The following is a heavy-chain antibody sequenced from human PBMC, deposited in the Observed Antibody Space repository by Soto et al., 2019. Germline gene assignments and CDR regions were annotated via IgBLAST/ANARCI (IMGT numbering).Heavy chain of an antibody. CDR2: IYYSGST. D-gene: IGHD1-1*01. J-gene: IGHJ4*02. CDR1: GGSISSYY. V-gene: IGHV4-59*01. Sequence: SETLSLTCTVYGGSISSYYWSWIRQPPGKGLEWIGCIYYSGSTNYNPSLKSRVTISVDTSKNQFSLKLSSVTAADTAVYYCARGDDANFDYWGQGTLVTVSS. CDR3: ARGDDANFDY.